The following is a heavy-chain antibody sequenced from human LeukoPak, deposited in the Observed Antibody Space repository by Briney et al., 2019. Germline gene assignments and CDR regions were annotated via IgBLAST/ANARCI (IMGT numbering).Heavy chain of an antibody. CDR3: ARELGANDAFDI. Sequence: GGSLRLSCAASGFTFSDFYMSWVRQAPGKGLEWVSVIYSGGSTYYADSVKGRFTISRDNSKNTLYLQMNSLRAEDTAVYYCARELGANDAFDIWGQGTMVTVSS. V-gene: IGHV3-66*01. CDR1: GFTFSDFY. J-gene: IGHJ3*02. CDR2: IYSGGST.